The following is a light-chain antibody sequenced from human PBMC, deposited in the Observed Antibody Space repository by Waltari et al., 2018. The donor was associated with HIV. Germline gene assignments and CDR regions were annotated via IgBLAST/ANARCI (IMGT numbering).Light chain of an antibody. CDR1: SGSIASGY. Sequence: NFMLTQPHSVSESPGKTVVISCTRSSGSIASGYVQWSQQRQGSSPTHVIYEDYRRPSGPFARFSGSIDSSSNSASLTISGLETEDEADYCCHSYDTTNQVFGGGTKLTVL. CDR3: HSYDTTNQV. J-gene: IGLJ2*01. CDR2: EDY. V-gene: IGLV6-57*01.